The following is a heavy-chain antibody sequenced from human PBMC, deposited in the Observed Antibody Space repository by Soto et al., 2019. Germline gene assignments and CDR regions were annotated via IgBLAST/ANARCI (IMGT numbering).Heavy chain of an antibody. CDR3: AAESATARDDAFDI. CDR1: GFTFTSSA. V-gene: IGHV1-58*01. D-gene: IGHD5-18*01. J-gene: IGHJ3*02. Sequence: SVKVSCKASGFTFTSSAVQWVRQARGQRLEWIGWIVVGSGNTNYAQKFQERVTITRDMSTSTAYMELSSLRSEDTAVYYCAAESATARDDAFDIWGQGTMVTVSS. CDR2: IVVGSGNT.